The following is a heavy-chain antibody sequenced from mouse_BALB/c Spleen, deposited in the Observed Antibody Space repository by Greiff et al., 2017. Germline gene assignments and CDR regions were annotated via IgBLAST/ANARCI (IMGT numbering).Heavy chain of an antibody. CDR1: GYTFTDYE. D-gene: IGHD1-1*01. J-gene: IGHJ3*01. Sequence: VQLQQSGAELVRPGASVTLSCKASGYTFTDYEMHWVKQTPVHGLEWIGAIDPETGGTAYNQKFKGKATLTADKSSSTAYMELRSLTSEDSAVYYCTSTTVVARGFAYWGQGTLVTVSA. V-gene: IGHV1-15*01. CDR2: IDPETGGT. CDR3: TSTTVVARGFAY.